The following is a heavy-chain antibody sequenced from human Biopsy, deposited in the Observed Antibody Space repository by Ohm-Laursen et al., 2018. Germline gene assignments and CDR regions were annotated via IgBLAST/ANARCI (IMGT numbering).Heavy chain of an antibody. CDR2: IWYDGSRQ. J-gene: IGHJ4*02. Sequence: SLRLSCTASGFTFSSYGMHWVRQAPGKGLEWVAVIWYDGSRQYYADSVKGRFTISRDNSKNTLYLQMNSLRAEDTAVYYCARDLTWGSYFDSWGQGSLVTVSS. V-gene: IGHV3-33*01. D-gene: IGHD3-16*01. CDR1: GFTFSSYG. CDR3: ARDLTWGSYFDS.